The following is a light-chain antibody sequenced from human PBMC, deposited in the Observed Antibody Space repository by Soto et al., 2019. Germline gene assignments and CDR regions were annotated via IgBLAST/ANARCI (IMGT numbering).Light chain of an antibody. CDR2: KVS. J-gene: IGKJ5*01. CDR3: MQGTHWPIT. Sequence: DFVMTQSALSLPVTLGQPSSISCRSKQSLVHSDGIAYFSWFQQRPGRSPRRLIYKVSNRDSGVPARFSGSGSGTDFALKISRVEAEDVAVYYCMQGTHWPITFGQGTRLEIK. V-gene: IGKV2-30*02. CDR1: QSLVHSDGIAY.